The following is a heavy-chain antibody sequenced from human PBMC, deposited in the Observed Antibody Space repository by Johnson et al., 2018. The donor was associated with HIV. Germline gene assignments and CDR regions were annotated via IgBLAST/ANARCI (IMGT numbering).Heavy chain of an antibody. CDR1: GFTFSSYG. V-gene: IGHV3-30*02. Sequence: VQLVESGGGVVQPGGSLRLSCAGSGFTFSSYGMHWVRQAPGKGLEWVSFIRYDGSDKHYADSVKGRFTISRDNSKNTVYLQMNSLRAEDTAVYYCAREEGVGDDYGGKSAFDIWGQGTMVTVSS. J-gene: IGHJ3*02. CDR2: IRYDGSDK. CDR3: AREEGVGDDYGGKSAFDI. D-gene: IGHD4-23*01.